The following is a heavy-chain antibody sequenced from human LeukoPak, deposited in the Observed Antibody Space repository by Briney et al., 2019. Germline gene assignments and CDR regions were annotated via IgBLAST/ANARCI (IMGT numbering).Heavy chain of an antibody. CDR2: ITSSSSYI. J-gene: IGHJ4*02. D-gene: IGHD2-21*02. CDR1: GFTFSSYS. CDR3: AIDSPIHPGQYCGGDCSPLDY. Sequence: PGGSLRLSYAASGFTFSSYSMNWVRRAPGKGLEWVSSITSSSSYIYYADSVKGRFTISRDNAKNSLYLQMNSLRAEDTAVYYCAIDSPIHPGQYCGGDCSPLDYWGQGTLVTVSS. V-gene: IGHV3-21*01.